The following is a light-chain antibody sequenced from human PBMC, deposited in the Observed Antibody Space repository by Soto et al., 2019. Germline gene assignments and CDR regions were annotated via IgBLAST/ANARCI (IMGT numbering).Light chain of an antibody. CDR2: EVN. J-gene: IGLJ2*01. V-gene: IGLV2-8*01. CDR1: RSDIGDYDY. Sequence: QSALTQPPSASGSPGQSVTISCTGTRSDIGDYDYVSWYQQHPGKAPKLMIYEVNRRPSGVPDRFSGSRSGDTASLTVSGLQAEDEADYYCSSYAGSNNLLFGGGTKVTVL. CDR3: SSYAGSNNLL.